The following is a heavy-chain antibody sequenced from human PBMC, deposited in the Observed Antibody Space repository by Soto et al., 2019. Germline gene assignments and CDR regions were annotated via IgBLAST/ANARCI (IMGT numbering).Heavy chain of an antibody. CDR3: ARGQRFSDWFDP. D-gene: IGHD3-3*01. CDR2: IYSSGST. Sequence: SETLSLTCTVSGGAINSYYWTWFRQPAGKGLEWIGRIYSSGSTKYNPSLQSRVTMSLDTSKNQFSLRLTSVTAADTAVYYCARGQRFSDWFDPWGQGTLVTVS. J-gene: IGHJ5*02. CDR1: GGAINSYY. V-gene: IGHV4-4*07.